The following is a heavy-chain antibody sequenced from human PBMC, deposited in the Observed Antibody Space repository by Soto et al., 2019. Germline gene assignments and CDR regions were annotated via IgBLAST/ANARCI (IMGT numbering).Heavy chain of an antibody. V-gene: IGHV1-69*13. D-gene: IGHD6-13*01. CDR3: ARDRGIAAAGTTTYDY. J-gene: IGHJ4*02. CDR1: GGTFSSYS. CDR2: IIPIFGTA. Sequence: GASVNVSFKSSGGTFSSYSMSWVRQAPGQGLEWMGGIIPIFGTANYAQKFQGRVTITADESTSTAYMGLSSLRSEDTAVYYCARDRGIAAAGTTTYDYWGQGTLVTVSS.